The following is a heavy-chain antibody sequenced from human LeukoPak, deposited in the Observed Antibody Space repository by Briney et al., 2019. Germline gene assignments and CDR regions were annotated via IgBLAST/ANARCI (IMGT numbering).Heavy chain of an antibody. CDR2: ISSSSSYI. J-gene: IGHJ6*02. CDR3: ARDMGQYSSGWYVYYGMDV. D-gene: IGHD6-19*01. CDR1: GFTFSDYY. Sequence: GGSLRLSCAASGFTFSDYYMSWIRQAPGKGLEWVSYISSSSSYIYYADSVKGRFTISRDNAKNSLYLQMNSLRAEDTAVYYCARDMGQYSSGWYVYYGMDVWGQGTTVTVSS. V-gene: IGHV3-11*06.